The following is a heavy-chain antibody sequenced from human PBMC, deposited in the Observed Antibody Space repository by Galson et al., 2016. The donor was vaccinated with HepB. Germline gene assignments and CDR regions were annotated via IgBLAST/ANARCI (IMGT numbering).Heavy chain of an antibody. V-gene: IGHV3-48*04. J-gene: IGHJ4*02. CDR3: RTNDY. Sequence: SLRLSCAASGFPFSTYSMTWVRQAPGKGLEWISYISSSGSTIYYADSVKGRFTISRDNAKNSLYLQMNSLRAEDTAVYYCRTNDYWGQGTLVTVPS. D-gene: IGHD2-2*01. CDR2: ISSSGSTI. CDR1: GFPFSTYS.